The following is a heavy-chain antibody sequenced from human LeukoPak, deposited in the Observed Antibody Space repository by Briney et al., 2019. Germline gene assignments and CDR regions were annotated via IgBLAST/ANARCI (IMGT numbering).Heavy chain of an antibody. D-gene: IGHD3-22*01. CDR1: GFTFSSYA. CDR2: ISGSGDST. V-gene: IGHV3-23*01. J-gene: IGHJ4*02. CDR3: ASSGYYSNYFDY. Sequence: GSLRLSCAASGFTFSSYAMSWVRQAPGKGLEWVSAISGSGDSTYYADSVKAPLTISRDNTKNTMYLKMSSLRAEDTAVYYCASSGYYSNYFDYWGQGTLVTVSS.